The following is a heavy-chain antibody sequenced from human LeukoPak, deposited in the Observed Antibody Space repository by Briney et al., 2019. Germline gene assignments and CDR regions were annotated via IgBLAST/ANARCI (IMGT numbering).Heavy chain of an antibody. J-gene: IGHJ4*02. CDR3: TTRGGFGY. CDR2: IKNKVDGGTT. V-gene: IGHV3-15*01. Sequence: PGGSLRLSCAGSGFTFSDAWMSWVRRVPGQGLEWVGRIKNKVDGGTTDYAAPVKDRFTISRDDSKNTAYLQMDSLKTEDTAVYYCTTRGGFGYWGQGTLVTVSS. CDR1: GFTFSDAW. D-gene: IGHD2-15*01.